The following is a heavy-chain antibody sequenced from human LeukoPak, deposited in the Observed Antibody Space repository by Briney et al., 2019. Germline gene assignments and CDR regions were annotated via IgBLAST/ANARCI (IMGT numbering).Heavy chain of an antibody. D-gene: IGHD6-19*01. J-gene: IGHJ4*02. CDR1: GFTFKTYA. CDR2: MSGSGSST. Sequence: GGSLRLSCAASGFTFKTYAMNWVRQVPGKGPEWVSSMSGSGSSTDYADSVKGRFTISRDNSKNTLYLQMNSLRAEDTALYYCAKDAQGLVRGGIYFDFWGQGSLVTASS. V-gene: IGHV3-23*01. CDR3: AKDAQGLVRGGIYFDF.